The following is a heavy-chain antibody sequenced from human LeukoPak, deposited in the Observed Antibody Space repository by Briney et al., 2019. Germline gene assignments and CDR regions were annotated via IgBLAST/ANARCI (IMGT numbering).Heavy chain of an antibody. CDR1: GGSISSSSYY. D-gene: IGHD5-18*01. CDR2: INHSGST. J-gene: IGHJ4*02. CDR3: ARTLRYSYGPRGVYFDY. Sequence: PSETLSLTCTVSGGSISSSSYYWGWIRQPPGKGLEWIGEINHSGSTNYNPSLKSRVTISVDTSKNQFSLKLSSVTAADTAVYYCARTLRYSYGPRGVYFDYWGQGTLVTVSS. V-gene: IGHV4-39*07.